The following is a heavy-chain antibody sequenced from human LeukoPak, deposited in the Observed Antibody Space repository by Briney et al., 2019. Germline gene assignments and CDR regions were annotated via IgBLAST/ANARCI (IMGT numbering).Heavy chain of an antibody. J-gene: IGHJ4*02. D-gene: IGHD3-16*01. CDR2: ISSSSSTI. V-gene: IGHV3-48*01. CDR1: GFTFSSYS. CDR3: ARGGGLNIDY. Sequence: AGGSLRLSCAASGFTFSSYSMNWVRQAPGKGLEWVSYISSSSSTIYYADSVKGRFTISRGNAKNSLYPQMNSLRAEDTAVYYCARGGGLNIDYWGQGTLVTVSS.